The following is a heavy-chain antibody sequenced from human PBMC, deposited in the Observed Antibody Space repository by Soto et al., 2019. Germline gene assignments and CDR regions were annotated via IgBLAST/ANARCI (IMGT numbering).Heavy chain of an antibody. J-gene: IGHJ5*02. Sequence: PSETLSLTCTVSGGSISSSSYYWGWIRQPPGKGLEWIGEIFHSGSTNYNPSLKTRLTISVDKSKNQFPLKLSSVTAADTAVYYCARWVRGVITGSSFDPWGQGTLVTVSS. CDR1: GGSISSSSYY. CDR2: IFHSGST. D-gene: IGHD3-10*01. CDR3: ARWVRGVITGSSFDP. V-gene: IGHV4-39*06.